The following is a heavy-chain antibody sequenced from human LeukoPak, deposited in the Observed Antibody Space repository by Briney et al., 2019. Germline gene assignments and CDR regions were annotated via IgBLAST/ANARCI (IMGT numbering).Heavy chain of an antibody. CDR1: GFTFSSYA. V-gene: IGHV3-30*02. D-gene: IGHD2-2*01. Sequence: GGSLRLSCAVSGFTFSSYAMHWVRQAPGKGLEWVASIWFDASNKYYADSVKGRFTISRDNSKNTLYLQMNSLRPEDTAVYYCAKDLGNIVVVPAAPNFDYWGQGTLVTVSS. CDR3: AKDLGNIVVVPAAPNFDY. J-gene: IGHJ4*02. CDR2: IWFDASNK.